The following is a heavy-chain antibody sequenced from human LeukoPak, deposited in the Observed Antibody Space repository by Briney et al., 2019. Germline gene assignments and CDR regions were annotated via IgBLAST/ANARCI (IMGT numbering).Heavy chain of an antibody. CDR2: IYHTGST. J-gene: IGHJ4*02. Sequence: PSETLSLTCSVSGYSFTSGHYWGWIRQPPGKGLEWIGNIYHTGSTHYNPSLKSRVTISVDTSKNQFSLKLSSVTAADTAVYYCARYCSSTSCILRGFDYWAREPWSPSPQ. CDR3: ARYCSSTSCILRGFDY. CDR1: GYSFTSGHY. D-gene: IGHD2-2*01. V-gene: IGHV4-38-2*01.